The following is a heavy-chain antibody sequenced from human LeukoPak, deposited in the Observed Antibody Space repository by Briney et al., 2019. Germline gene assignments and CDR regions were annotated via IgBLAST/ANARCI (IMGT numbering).Heavy chain of an antibody. J-gene: IGHJ4*02. V-gene: IGHV1-46*01. Sequence: ASVKVSCKASGYTFTSYYMHWVRQAPGQGLEWMGIINPSGGSTSYAQKFQGRVTMTRDTSTSTVYMELSSLRSEDTAVYYCARDVGVVPAAMRYFDYWGQGTLVTVSS. CDR3: ARDVGVVPAAMRYFDY. CDR1: GYTFTSYY. D-gene: IGHD2-2*01. CDR2: INPSGGST.